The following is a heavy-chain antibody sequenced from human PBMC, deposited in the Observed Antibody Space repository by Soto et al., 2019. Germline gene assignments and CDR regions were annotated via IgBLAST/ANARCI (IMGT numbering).Heavy chain of an antibody. CDR3: ASWGGVVPPARYFPY. Sequence: ASVKVSCKASGYTFTSYGISWVRQAPGQGLEWMGWISAYNGNTNYAQKLQGRVTMTTDTSTSTAYMELRSLRSDDTAVYYCASWGGVVPPARYFPYWGQGTLVTVSS. CDR1: GYTFTSYG. D-gene: IGHD2-15*01. CDR2: ISAYNGNT. J-gene: IGHJ4*02. V-gene: IGHV1-18*01.